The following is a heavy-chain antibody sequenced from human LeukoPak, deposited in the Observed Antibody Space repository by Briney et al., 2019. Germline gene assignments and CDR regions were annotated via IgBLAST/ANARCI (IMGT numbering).Heavy chain of an antibody. D-gene: IGHD2-15*01. J-gene: IGHJ5*02. CDR2: INPNSGDT. CDR1: GYTFTGYY. Sequence: ASVKVSCKGSGYTFTGYYMHWVRQAPGQGLEWMGRINPNSGDTNYAQKFQGRVTMTRDTSITTAYMELSSLKSDDTAVYYCARACSGGICYSDNWLDPWGQGTQVTVSS. CDR3: ARACSGGICYSDNWLDP. V-gene: IGHV1-2*06.